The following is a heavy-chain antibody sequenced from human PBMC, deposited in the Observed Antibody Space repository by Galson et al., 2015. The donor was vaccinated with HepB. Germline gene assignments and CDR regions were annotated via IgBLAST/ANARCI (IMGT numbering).Heavy chain of an antibody. J-gene: IGHJ4*02. V-gene: IGHV5-10-1*01. CDR2: IDPSDSYT. D-gene: IGHD2-15*01. Sequence: QSGAEVIKPGESLRISCKGSGYSFTSYWISWVRQMPGKGLEWMGRIDPSDSYTNYSPSFQGHVTISADKSISTAYLQWSSLKASDTAMYYCARTYCSGGSCTLYYFDYWGQGTLVTVSS. CDR1: GYSFTSYW. CDR3: ARTYCSGGSCTLYYFDY.